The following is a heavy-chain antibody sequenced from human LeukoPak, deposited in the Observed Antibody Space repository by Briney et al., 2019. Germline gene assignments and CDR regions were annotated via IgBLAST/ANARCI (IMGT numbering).Heavy chain of an antibody. CDR2: IYPGDSDT. J-gene: IGHJ6*02. V-gene: IGHV5-51*01. CDR3: ARTAGIAAAGTYGMDV. CDR1: GYRSSNYW. Sequence: GESLKISCQGSGYRSSNYWIGWVRQRPGKGLEWMGIIYPGDSDTRYSPSFQGQVTISADKSISTAYLQWSSLKASDTAMYYCARTAGIAAAGTYGMDVWGQGTTVTVSS. D-gene: IGHD6-13*01.